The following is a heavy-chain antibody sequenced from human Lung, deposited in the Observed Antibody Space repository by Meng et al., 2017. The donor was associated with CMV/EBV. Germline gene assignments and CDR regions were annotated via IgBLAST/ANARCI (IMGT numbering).Heavy chain of an antibody. CDR3: ARHQNGGTYPLDY. D-gene: IGHD3-16*02. J-gene: IGHJ4*02. Sequence: HVKLQESGPGLVKPSETLSLTCAVSGGSISTYYWSWIRQPPGKGLEWIGNNYCSGSTNYNPSLASRVTISVDSSKNQFSLKLSSVTAADTAVYYCARHQNGGTYPLDYWGQGTLVTVSS. V-gene: IGHV4-59*08. CDR2: NYCSGST. CDR1: GGSISTYY.